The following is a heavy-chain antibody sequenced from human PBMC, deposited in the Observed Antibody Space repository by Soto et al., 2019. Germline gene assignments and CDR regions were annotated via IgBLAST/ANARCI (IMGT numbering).Heavy chain of an antibody. CDR2: IYHSGGT. CDR1: GGSISSGGYS. V-gene: IGHV4-30-2*01. D-gene: IGHD3-9*01. J-gene: IGHJ4*02. Sequence: QLQLQESGSGLVKPSQTLSLTCAVSGGSISSGGYSWNWIRQPPGKGLEWIGYIYHSGGTYYNPSLTSRVAISVDKSKNQFSLKLSSVTAADTAVYYCARDSLTGYYFDYWGQGMLVTVSS. CDR3: ARDSLTGYYFDY.